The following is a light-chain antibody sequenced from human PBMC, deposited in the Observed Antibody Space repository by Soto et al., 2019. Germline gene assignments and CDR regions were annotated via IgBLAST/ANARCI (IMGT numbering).Light chain of an antibody. CDR1: SSDVGGYNY. CDR3: CSYAGSYWV. CDR2: DVS. V-gene: IGLV2-11*01. Sequence: QSVLTQPRSVSGSPGQSVTISCTGTSSDVGGYNYVSWYQQHPSKAPKLMIYDVSKRPSGVPDRFSGSKSGNTASLTISGFQAEDEADYYCCSYAGSYWVFGGGTKLTVL. J-gene: IGLJ3*02.